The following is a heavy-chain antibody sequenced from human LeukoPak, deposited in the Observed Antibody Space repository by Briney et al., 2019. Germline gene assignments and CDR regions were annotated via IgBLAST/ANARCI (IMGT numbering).Heavy chain of an antibody. CDR3: ARGSTQQLDYYYYYGMDV. CDR2: FDPEDGET. J-gene: IGHJ6*02. CDR1: GYTLTELS. D-gene: IGHD6-13*01. V-gene: IGHV1-24*01. Sequence: ASVKVSCKVSGYTLTELSMHWVRQAPGKGLEWMGGFDPEDGETIYAQKFQGRVTITADESTSTAYMELSSLRSEDTAVYYCARGSTQQLDYYYYYGMDVWGQGTTVTVSS.